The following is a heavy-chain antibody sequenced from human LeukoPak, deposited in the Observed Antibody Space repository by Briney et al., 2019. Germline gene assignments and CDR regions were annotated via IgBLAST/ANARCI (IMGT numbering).Heavy chain of an antibody. CDR3: ARFRSSYYYYMDV. V-gene: IGHV5-51*01. J-gene: IGHJ6*03. CDR1: GYSFASYW. CDR2: IYPGDSDI. Sequence: GESLKTSCKGSGYSFASYWIGWVRQLPGKGLECMRIIYPGDSDIRYSPSFQGQVTISADKSITTAYLQWSSLKASDTAMYYCARFRSSYYYYMDVWGKGTTVTVSS.